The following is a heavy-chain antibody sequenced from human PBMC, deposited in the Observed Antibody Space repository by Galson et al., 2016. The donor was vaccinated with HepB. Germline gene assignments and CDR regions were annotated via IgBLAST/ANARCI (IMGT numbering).Heavy chain of an antibody. CDR2: ISYRGST. J-gene: IGHJ6*02. V-gene: IGHV4-31*03. Sequence: TLSLTCTVSGDSISIRGYYWAWIRQPPGKGLEWIGSISYRGSTYYNPSLNSRAAISVDTSKNQFTLNLTSVTAADTAVFYCARDRRSIYGMDVWGQGTTVTVSS. CDR3: ARDRRSIYGMDV. CDR1: GDSISIRGYY. D-gene: IGHD2-2*01.